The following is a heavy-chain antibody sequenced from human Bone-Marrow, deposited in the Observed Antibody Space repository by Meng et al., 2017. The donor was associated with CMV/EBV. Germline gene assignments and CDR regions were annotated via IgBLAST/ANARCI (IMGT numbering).Heavy chain of an antibody. D-gene: IGHD5-24*01. CDR2: IYYNENT. CDR1: GGSISSSSYY. CDR3: ARVPITPSYYYGMDV. J-gene: IGHJ6*02. Sequence: SETLSLTCSVSGGSISSSSYYWGWIRQPPGKGLEWIGNIYYNENTYYNASLKSRVTISVDTSKNQFSLKLSSVTAADTAAYYCARVPITPSYYYGMDVWGQGTTVTVSS. V-gene: IGHV4-39*07.